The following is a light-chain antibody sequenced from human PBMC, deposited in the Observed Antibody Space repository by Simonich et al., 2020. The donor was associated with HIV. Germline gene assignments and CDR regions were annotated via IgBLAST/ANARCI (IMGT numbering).Light chain of an antibody. CDR3: QQYDKWPLF. CDR2: GAS. Sequence: EIVMTQSPVTLSVSPGKRATLSCRASQSVSNNLALYQKKPGQAPRLLIYGASTRATGIPDRFSGSGSGTEFTLTISSMQSEDFAVYYCQQYDKWPLFFGQGTKLELK. CDR1: QSVSNN. J-gene: IGKJ2*01. V-gene: IGKV3-15*01.